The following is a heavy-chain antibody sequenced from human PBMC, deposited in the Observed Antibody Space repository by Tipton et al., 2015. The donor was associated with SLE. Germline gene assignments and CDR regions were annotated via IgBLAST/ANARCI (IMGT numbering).Heavy chain of an antibody. Sequence: TLSLTCTVSGFYISSGFNWGWIRQPPGKGLEWIGIIYHTGTTKYSPSLQRRVAISVDTSKNQFSLNLNPVTAADTAVYYCARPDLIWGQGTLVTVSS. D-gene: IGHD1-14*01. CDR2: IYHTGTT. V-gene: IGHV4-38-2*02. CDR3: ARPDLI. CDR1: GFYISSGFN. J-gene: IGHJ4*02.